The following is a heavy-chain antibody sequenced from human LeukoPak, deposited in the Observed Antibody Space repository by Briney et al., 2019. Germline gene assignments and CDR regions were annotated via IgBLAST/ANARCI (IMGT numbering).Heavy chain of an antibody. D-gene: IGHD6-19*01. V-gene: IGHV4-34*01. CDR1: GGSFSGYY. CDR3: ARGSSGWPSVTPLDY. J-gene: IGHJ4*02. Sequence: SETLSLTCAVYGGSFSGYYWNWIRQSPGKGLEWIGEIDHNGSTKYNASLKSRIIMSVDTSKNQFSLKLSSVTAADTAVYYCARGSSGWPSVTPLDYWGQGTLVTVSS. CDR2: IDHNGST.